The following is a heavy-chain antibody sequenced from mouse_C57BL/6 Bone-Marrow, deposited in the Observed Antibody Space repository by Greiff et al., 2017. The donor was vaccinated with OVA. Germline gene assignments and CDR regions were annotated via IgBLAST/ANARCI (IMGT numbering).Heavy chain of an antibody. CDR2: IYPRSGNT. V-gene: IGHV1-81*01. J-gene: IGHJ1*03. D-gene: IGHD1-1*01. CDR1: GYTFTSYG. Sequence: QVQLQQSGAELARPGASVKLSCKASGYTFTSYGISWVKQRTGQGLEWIGEIYPRSGNTYYNEKFKGKATLTADKSSSTAYMELRSLTSEDSAVYFCAKIPYYYGSSHWYFDVWGTGTTVTVSS. CDR3: AKIPYYYGSSHWYFDV.